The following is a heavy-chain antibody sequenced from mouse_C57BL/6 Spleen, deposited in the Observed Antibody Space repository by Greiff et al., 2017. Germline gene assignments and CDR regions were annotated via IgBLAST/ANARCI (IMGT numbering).Heavy chain of an antibody. J-gene: IGHJ2*01. V-gene: IGHV5-17*01. CDR2: ISSGSSTI. CDR1: GFTFSDYG. Sequence: DVMLVKSGGGLVKPGGSLKLSCAASGFTFSDYGMHWVRQAPEKGLEWVAYISSGSSTIYYADTVKGRFTISRDNAKNTLFLQMTSLRSEDTAMYYCARGLTGDYWGQGTTLTVSS. D-gene: IGHD3-3*01. CDR3: ARGLTGDY.